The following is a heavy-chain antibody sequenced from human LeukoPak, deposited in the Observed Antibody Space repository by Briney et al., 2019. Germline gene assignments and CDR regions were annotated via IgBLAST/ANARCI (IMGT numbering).Heavy chain of an antibody. J-gene: IGHJ4*02. CDR3: ARGGRYSGSYYRFRY. Sequence: KSSETLSLTCTVSGGSISSGDYYWSWIRQPPGKGLEWIGYIYYSGSTYYNPSLKSRVTISVDTSKNQFSLKLSSVTAADTAVYYCARGGRYSGSYYRFRYWGQGTLVTVSS. V-gene: IGHV4-30-4*08. CDR1: GGSISSGDYY. CDR2: IYYSGST. D-gene: IGHD1-26*01.